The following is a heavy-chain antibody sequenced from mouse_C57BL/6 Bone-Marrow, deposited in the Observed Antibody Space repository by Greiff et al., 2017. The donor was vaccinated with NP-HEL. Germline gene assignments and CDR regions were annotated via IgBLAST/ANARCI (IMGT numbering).Heavy chain of an antibody. Sequence: EVKLMESGGGLVQPGGSLSLSCAASGFTFTDYYMSWVRQPPGKALEWLGFIRNTANGYTTEYSASVKGRFTISRDNSQSILYLQMNALRAEDSATYYCARSYYYGSPWFAYWGQGTLVTVSA. CDR3: ARSYYYGSPWFAY. D-gene: IGHD1-1*01. V-gene: IGHV7-3*01. J-gene: IGHJ3*01. CDR2: IRNTANGYTT. CDR1: GFTFTDYY.